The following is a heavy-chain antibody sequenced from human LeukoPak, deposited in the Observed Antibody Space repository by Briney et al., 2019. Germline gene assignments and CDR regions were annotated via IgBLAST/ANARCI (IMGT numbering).Heavy chain of an antibody. Sequence: ASVKVSCKASGYTFTSYYMHWVRQAPGQGLEWMGIINPSGGSTSYAQKFQGRVTMTEDTSTDTAYMELSSLRSEDTAVYYCATSPMDVWGKGTTVTVSS. CDR2: INPSGGST. J-gene: IGHJ6*03. V-gene: IGHV1-46*01. CDR3: ATSPMDV. CDR1: GYTFTSYY.